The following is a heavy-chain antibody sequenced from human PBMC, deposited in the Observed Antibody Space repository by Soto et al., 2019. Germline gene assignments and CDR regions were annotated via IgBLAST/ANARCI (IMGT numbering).Heavy chain of an antibody. V-gene: IGHV4-61*01. Sequence: QVQLQESGPGLVKPSETLSLTCTVSGGSVSSGSYYWSWIRQPPGKGLEWIGYIYYSGSTNYNPSLKSRVTISVDTSKNQFALKLSAVTAADTAVYYCESALGYWGQGTLVTVSS. J-gene: IGHJ4*02. CDR1: GGSVSSGSYY. D-gene: IGHD7-27*01. CDR3: ESALGY. CDR2: IYYSGST.